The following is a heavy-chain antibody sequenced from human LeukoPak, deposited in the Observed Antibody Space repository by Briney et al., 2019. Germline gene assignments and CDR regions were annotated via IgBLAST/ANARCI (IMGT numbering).Heavy chain of an antibody. Sequence: PSETLSLTCAVYGGSFSGYYWSWIRQPPGKGLEWLGEINHSGSTNYNPSLKSRVTISVDTSKNQFSLKPSSVTAADTAVYYCARDPLPPLYCGSTSCPKGYYYYGMDVRGQGTTVTVSS. V-gene: IGHV4-34*01. CDR2: INHSGST. CDR1: GGSFSGYY. CDR3: ARDPLPPLYCGSTSCPKGYYYYGMDV. J-gene: IGHJ6*02. D-gene: IGHD2-2*01.